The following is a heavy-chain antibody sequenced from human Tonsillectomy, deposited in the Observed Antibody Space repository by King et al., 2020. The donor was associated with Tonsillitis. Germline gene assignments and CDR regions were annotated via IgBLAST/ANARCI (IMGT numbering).Heavy chain of an antibody. CDR1: GGSISSYY. D-gene: IGHD6-13*01. CDR3: ARDRSSSWYRNWFDP. J-gene: IGHJ5*02. CDR2: IYYSEST. Sequence: LQLQESGPGLVKPSETLSLTCTVSGGSISSYYWSWIRQPPGKGLEWIGYIYYSESTNYNPSLKSRVTISVDTSKNQFSLKLSSVTAADTAVYYCARDRSSSWYRNWFDPWGQGTLVTVSS. V-gene: IGHV4-59*01.